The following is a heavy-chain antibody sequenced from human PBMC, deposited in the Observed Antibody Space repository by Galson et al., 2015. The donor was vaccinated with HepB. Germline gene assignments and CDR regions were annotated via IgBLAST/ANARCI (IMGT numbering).Heavy chain of an antibody. Sequence: SVKVSCKASGGTFSSYAISWVRQAPGQGLEWMGGIIPIFGTANYAQKFQGRVTITADESTSTAYMELSSLRSEDTAVYYCARSAEDYGDYVWYFDYWGQGTLVTVSS. CDR2: IIPIFGTA. V-gene: IGHV1-69*13. J-gene: IGHJ4*02. CDR3: ARSAEDYGDYVWYFDY. D-gene: IGHD4-17*01. CDR1: GGTFSSYA.